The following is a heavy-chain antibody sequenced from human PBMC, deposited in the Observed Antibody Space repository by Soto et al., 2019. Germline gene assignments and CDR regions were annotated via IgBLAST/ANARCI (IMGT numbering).Heavy chain of an antibody. D-gene: IGHD3-22*01. V-gene: IGHV1-18*01. CDR1: GYTFTSYG. Sequence: ASVKVSCKVSGYTFTSYGISWVRQAPGQGLEWMGWISAYNGNTNYAQKLQGRVTMTTDTSTSTAYMELRSLRSDDTAVYYCASRSDYYDSSGYPTRSGDAFDIWGQGTMVTVSS. CDR3: ASRSDYYDSSGYPTRSGDAFDI. J-gene: IGHJ3*02. CDR2: ISAYNGNT.